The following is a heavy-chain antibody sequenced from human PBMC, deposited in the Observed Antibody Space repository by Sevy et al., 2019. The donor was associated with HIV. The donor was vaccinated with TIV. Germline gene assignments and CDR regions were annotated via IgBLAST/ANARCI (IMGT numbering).Heavy chain of an antibody. CDR2: IVYYGTKT. D-gene: IGHD7-27*01. V-gene: IGHV3-30*02. Sequence: GGSLRLSCAASGFTFSNYGMHWVRQAPGKGLEWVSFIVYYGTKTYLADSVNGRFTISRDDSKNMVDLQMNILGAEDTAVYFCAKELHNWGYGTFDYWGQGTLVTVSS. CDR3: AKELHNWGYGTFDY. J-gene: IGHJ4*02. CDR1: GFTFSNYG.